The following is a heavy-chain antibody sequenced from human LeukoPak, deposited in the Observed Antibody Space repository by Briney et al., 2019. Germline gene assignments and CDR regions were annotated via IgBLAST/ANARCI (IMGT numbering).Heavy chain of an antibody. CDR3: ARRAAHGGWRFDY. J-gene: IGHJ4*02. CDR1: GFIFSNYG. Sequence: GSLRLSCAASGFIFSNYGMNWVRQPPGKGLEWIGTIYYSGNTYYNPSLDSRATISVDASRTQFSLRLRSVTAADTAVYHCARRAAHGGWRFDYWGQGTLVTVSS. V-gene: IGHV4-39*01. CDR2: IYYSGNT. D-gene: IGHD6-19*01.